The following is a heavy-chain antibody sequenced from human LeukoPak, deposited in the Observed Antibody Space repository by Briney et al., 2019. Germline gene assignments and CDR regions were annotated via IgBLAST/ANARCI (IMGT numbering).Heavy chain of an antibody. CDR1: GGPISSGGYY. V-gene: IGHV4-31*03. Sequence: EASETLSLTCTVSGGPISSGGYYWSWIRQHPGKGLEWIGYFYYSGGTYYNPSLKSRVTISVDTSKNQFSLKLSSVTAADTAVYYCARATNYLPSLDYWGQGTLVTVSS. J-gene: IGHJ4*02. D-gene: IGHD5-24*01. CDR2: FYYSGGT. CDR3: ARATNYLPSLDY.